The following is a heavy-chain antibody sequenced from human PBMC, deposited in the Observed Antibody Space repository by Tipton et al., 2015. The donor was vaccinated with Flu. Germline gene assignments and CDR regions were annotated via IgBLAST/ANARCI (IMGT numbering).Heavy chain of an antibody. J-gene: IGHJ5*02. Sequence: TLSLTCAVYGGSFSGYYWSWIRQPPGKGLEWIGEINHSGSTNYNPSLKSRVTISVDTSKNQFSLKLSSVTAADTAVYYCARDGYYDYVWGSYRYAPYNWFDPWGQGTLVPVSS. CDR3: ARDGYYDYVWGSYRYAPYNWFDP. V-gene: IGHV4-34*01. D-gene: IGHD3-16*02. CDR1: GGSFSGYY. CDR2: INHSGST.